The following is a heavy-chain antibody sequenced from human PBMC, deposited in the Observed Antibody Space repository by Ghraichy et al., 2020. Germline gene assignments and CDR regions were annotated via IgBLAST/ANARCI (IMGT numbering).Heavy chain of an antibody. D-gene: IGHD3-10*01. CDR2: IYYSGST. J-gene: IGHJ4*02. Sequence: SETLSLTCTVSGGSISSGGYYWSWIRQHPGKGLEWIGYIYYSGSTYYNPSLKSRVTISVDTSKNQFSLKLSSVTAADTAVYYCARDISFGSGSYYIDNWGQGTLVTVSS. CDR3: ARDISFGSGSYYIDN. CDR1: GGSISSGGYY. V-gene: IGHV4-31*03.